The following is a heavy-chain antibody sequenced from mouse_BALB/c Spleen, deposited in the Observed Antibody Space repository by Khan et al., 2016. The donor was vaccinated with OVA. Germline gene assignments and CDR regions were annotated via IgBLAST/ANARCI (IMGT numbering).Heavy chain of an antibody. CDR3: ARKDYYDYDTFPY. D-gene: IGHD2-4*01. CDR1: GYSITSEFA. CDR2: INYSGNT. V-gene: IGHV3-2*02. Sequence: EVQLQESGPGLVKPSQSLSLTCTVTGYSITSEFAWNWIRQFPGNKLEWMGYINYSGNTRYNPSLKSLISITRDTSRNQFFLQLNSVTTEDTATYYCARKDYYDYDTFPYWGQGTLVTVSA. J-gene: IGHJ3*01.